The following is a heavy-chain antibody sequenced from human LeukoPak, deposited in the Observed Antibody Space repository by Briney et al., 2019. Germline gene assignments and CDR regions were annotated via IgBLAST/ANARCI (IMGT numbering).Heavy chain of an antibody. CDR1: GYTFTSYD. J-gene: IGHJ6*03. CDR3: ARWAQPYHYYYMDV. Sequence: ASVKVSCKASGYTFTSYDINWVRQATGQGLEWMGWMNPNSGNTGYAQKLQGRVTMTRNTSISTAYMELSSLRSDDTAVYYCARWAQPYHYYYMDVWGKGTTVTISS. CDR2: MNPNSGNT. V-gene: IGHV1-8*01.